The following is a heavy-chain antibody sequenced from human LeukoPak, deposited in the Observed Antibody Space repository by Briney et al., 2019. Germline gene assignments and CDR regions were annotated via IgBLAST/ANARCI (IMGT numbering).Heavy chain of an antibody. Sequence: GGSLRLSCAASGFTFSSYEMNWVRQAPGKGLEWVSYISSSGSTIYYADSVKGRFTISRDNAKNSLYLQMNSLRAEDTAVYYCARGVGYCSGGSCYRVHWGQGTLVTVSS. CDR1: GFTFSSYE. CDR3: ARGVGYCSGGSCYRVH. D-gene: IGHD2-15*01. V-gene: IGHV3-48*03. J-gene: IGHJ4*02. CDR2: ISSSGSTI.